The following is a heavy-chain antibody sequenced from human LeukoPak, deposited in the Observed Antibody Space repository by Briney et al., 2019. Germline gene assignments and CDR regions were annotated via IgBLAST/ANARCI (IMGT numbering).Heavy chain of an antibody. CDR2: INPNSGGT. CDR1: GYTFTGYY. V-gene: IGHV1-2*02. D-gene: IGHD3-10*01. J-gene: IGHJ4*02. Sequence: GASVKVSCKASGYTFTGYYIHWVRQAPGQGLEWMGWINPNSGGTNYAQKFQGRVTMTRDMSTSTVYMELSSLRSEDTAVYYCAILEYYGSGSYYPTGWGQGTLVTVSS. CDR3: AILEYYGSGSYYPTG.